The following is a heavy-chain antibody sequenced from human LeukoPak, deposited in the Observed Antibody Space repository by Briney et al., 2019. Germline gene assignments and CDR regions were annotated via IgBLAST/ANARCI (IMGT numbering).Heavy chain of an antibody. Sequence: GGSLRLSCAASGFTFNDYAMHWVRQAPGKGLEWVSGIGWNSGSIGYADSVKGRFTISRENAKNSLYLQMNSLRAGDTAVYYCARARRGASDAFDIWGQGTMVTVPS. D-gene: IGHD6-25*01. CDR2: IGWNSGSI. J-gene: IGHJ3*02. CDR1: GFTFNDYA. CDR3: ARARRGASDAFDI. V-gene: IGHV3-9*01.